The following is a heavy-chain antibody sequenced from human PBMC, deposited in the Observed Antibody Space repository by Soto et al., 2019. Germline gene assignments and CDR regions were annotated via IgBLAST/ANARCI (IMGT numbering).Heavy chain of an antibody. Sequence: SETLSLTCAVSGGSISSSYWWSWVRQPPGKGLEWIGEIYHSGSTNYSPSLKSRVTISLDKSKNQFSLNLSSVTAADTAVYYCARGGDYRFDYWGQGSLVTVSS. J-gene: IGHJ4*02. V-gene: IGHV4-4*02. D-gene: IGHD4-17*01. CDR2: IYHSGST. CDR1: GGSISSSYW. CDR3: ARGGDYRFDY.